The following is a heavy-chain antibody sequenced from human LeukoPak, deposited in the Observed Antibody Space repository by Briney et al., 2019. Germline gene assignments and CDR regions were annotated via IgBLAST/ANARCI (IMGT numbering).Heavy chain of an antibody. J-gene: IGHJ1*01. CDR2: ISGSGGST. D-gene: IGHD6-13*01. Sequence: GGSLRLSCAASGFTFSSYAMSWVRQAPGKGLEWVSAISGSGGSTCYADSVKGRFTISRDNSKNTLYLQMNSLRAEDTAVYYCAKDYSSSWYEYFQHWGQGTLVTVSS. CDR3: AKDYSSSWYEYFQH. CDR1: GFTFSSYA. V-gene: IGHV3-23*01.